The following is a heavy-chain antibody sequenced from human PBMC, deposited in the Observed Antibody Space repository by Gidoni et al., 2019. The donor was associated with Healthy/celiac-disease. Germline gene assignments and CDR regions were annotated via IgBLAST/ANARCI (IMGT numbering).Heavy chain of an antibody. V-gene: IGHV3-21*01. CDR1: GFTFSSYS. Sequence: EVQLVESGGGLVKPGGSLRLSCAASGFTFSSYSMNWVRQAPGKGLEWVSSISSSSRYIYYADSVKGRFTISRDNAKNSLYLQMNSLRAEDTAVYYCARDPRYCSGGSCYWGQGTLVTVSS. D-gene: IGHD2-15*01. CDR2: ISSSSRYI. CDR3: ARDPRYCSGGSCY. J-gene: IGHJ4*02.